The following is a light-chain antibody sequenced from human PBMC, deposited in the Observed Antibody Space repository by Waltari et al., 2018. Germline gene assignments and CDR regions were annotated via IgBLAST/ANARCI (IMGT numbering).Light chain of an antibody. CDR2: KAS. Sequence: DIQMTQSPYTLSASVGDRVTITCRASQSISSWLAWFQQKPGKAPKLPIQKASRLESGVPSRCSGSGSGTEFTLTSSSLQPDDFATYYCQQYSSFWTFGQGTKVEIK. CDR3: QQYSSFWT. CDR1: QSISSW. J-gene: IGKJ1*01. V-gene: IGKV1-5*03.